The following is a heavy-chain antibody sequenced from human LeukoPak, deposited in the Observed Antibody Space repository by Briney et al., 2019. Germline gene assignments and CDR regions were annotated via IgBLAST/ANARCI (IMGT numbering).Heavy chain of an antibody. CDR1: GFTFSDHY. CDR3: AGTNDFGDYVGA. Sequence: LRLSCAASGFTFSDHYMDWIRQPPGKGLEWIGYVYHGGSTYYNPSLSSRVTISADRSKNQFSLRLSSVTAAGTAVYYCAGTNDFGDYVGAWGQGTQVTVSS. J-gene: IGHJ5*02. V-gene: IGHV4-30-2*01. CDR2: VYHGGST. D-gene: IGHD4-17*01.